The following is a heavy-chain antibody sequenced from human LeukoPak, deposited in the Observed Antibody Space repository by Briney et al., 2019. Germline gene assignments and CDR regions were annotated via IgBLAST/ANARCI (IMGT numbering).Heavy chain of an antibody. Sequence: GALRLSCAASGFTFSDYSMNWVRQAPGKGLEWVSSISRSSRHVYYAGSVKGRFTFSRDNAKNSLYLQMNSLRAEDMAVYFCVRDLMGSGSTTAYLHHWGQGTLVTVSS. CDR2: ISRSSRHV. D-gene: IGHD1-1*01. CDR1: GFTFSDYS. V-gene: IGHV3-21*01. CDR3: VRDLMGSGSTTAYLHH. J-gene: IGHJ1*01.